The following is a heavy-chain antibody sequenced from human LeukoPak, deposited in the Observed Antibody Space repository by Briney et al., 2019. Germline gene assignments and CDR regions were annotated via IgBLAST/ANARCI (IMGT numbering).Heavy chain of an antibody. J-gene: IGHJ5*02. CDR3: AKDQPDYYGSGSDDWFDP. D-gene: IGHD3-10*01. Sequence: GGSLRLSCAASGFTFSSYAMSWVRQAPGRGLEWVSAISGSGGSTYYADSVKGRFTISRDNSKNTLYLQMNSLRAEDTAVYYCAKDQPDYYGSGSDDWFDPWGQGTLVTVSS. CDR2: ISGSGGST. CDR1: GFTFSSYA. V-gene: IGHV3-23*01.